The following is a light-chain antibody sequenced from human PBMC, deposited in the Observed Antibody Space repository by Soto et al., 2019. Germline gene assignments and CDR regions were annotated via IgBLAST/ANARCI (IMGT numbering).Light chain of an antibody. V-gene: IGLV2-23*01. CDR1: SGDIGTYYL. CDR3: CSYAGRSTVI. CDR2: EGN. J-gene: IGLJ2*01. Sequence: QSVLTQPASVSGSPGQSITISCTGTSGDIGTYYLVSWYQQHPGRAPKLIIFEGNKRPSGVSNRFSASKSGNTASLAISGFQAEDEADYHCCSYAGRSTVICGGGTKLTVL.